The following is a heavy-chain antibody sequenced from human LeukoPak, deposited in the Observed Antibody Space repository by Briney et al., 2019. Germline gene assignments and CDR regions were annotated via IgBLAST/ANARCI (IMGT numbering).Heavy chain of an antibody. J-gene: IGHJ5*02. V-gene: IGHV1-18*01. CDR2: ISAYNGNT. D-gene: IGHD2-2*01. CDR3: ARAKSQDCSIVNCQEWFDP. CDR1: GYTFTSYG. Sequence: GASVKVSCKASGYTFTSYGISWVRQAPGQGLEWMGWISAYNGNTNYAQKLQGRVTMTTDTSTSTAYMELRSLRSDDTAVYYCARAKSQDCSIVNCQEWFDPWGQGTLVTVSS.